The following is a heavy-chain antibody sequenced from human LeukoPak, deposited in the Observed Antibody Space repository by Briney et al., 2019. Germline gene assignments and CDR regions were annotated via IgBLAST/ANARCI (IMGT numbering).Heavy chain of an antibody. CDR3: ARDQGRFKDCGGDCYAAFDI. D-gene: IGHD2-21*02. Sequence: PGGSLRLSCAASGFTFSSYEMNWVRQAPGKGLEWVSYISSSGSTIYYADSVKVRFTISRENAKNSLYLQMNSLRAEDTAVYYCARDQGRFKDCGGDCYAAFDIWGQGTMVTVSS. J-gene: IGHJ3*02. V-gene: IGHV3-48*03. CDR2: ISSSGSTI. CDR1: GFTFSSYE.